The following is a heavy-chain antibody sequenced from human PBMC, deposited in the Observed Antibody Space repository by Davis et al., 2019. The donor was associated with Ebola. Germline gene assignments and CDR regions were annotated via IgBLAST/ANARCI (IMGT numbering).Heavy chain of an antibody. V-gene: IGHV3-30*03. D-gene: IGHD6-6*01. CDR1: GFTFSSYG. CDR2: ISYDGSNK. J-gene: IGHJ6*03. Sequence: GESLKISCAASGFTFSSYGMHWVRQAPVKGLEWVAVISYDGSNKYYADSVKGRFTISRDNSKNTLYLQMNGLRAEDTAVYYCARDRKYSSSSYYMDVWGKGTTVTVSS. CDR3: ARDRKYSSSSYYMDV.